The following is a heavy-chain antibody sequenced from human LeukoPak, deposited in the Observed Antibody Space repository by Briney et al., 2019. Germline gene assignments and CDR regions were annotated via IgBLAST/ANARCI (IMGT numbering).Heavy chain of an antibody. CDR3: ARDAPYSSGWYRDAFDI. CDR2: ISYDGSNK. CDR1: GFTFSSYA. J-gene: IGHJ3*02. D-gene: IGHD6-19*01. Sequence: GGSLRLSCAASGFTFSSYAMHWVRRAPGKGLEWVAVISYDGSNKYYADSVKGRFTISRDNSKNTLYLQMNSLRAEDTAVYYCARDAPYSSGWYRDAFDIWGQGTMVTVSS. V-gene: IGHV3-30*04.